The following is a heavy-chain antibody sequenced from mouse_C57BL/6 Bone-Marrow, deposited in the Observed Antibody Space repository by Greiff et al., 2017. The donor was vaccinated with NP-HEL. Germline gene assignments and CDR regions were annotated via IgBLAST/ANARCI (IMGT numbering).Heavy chain of an antibody. CDR1: GYTFTSYG. CDR3: AKRDYYYGSSPYYFDY. J-gene: IGHJ2*01. Sequence: VNVVESGAELARPGASVKLSCKASGYTFTSYGISWVKQRTGQGLEWIGEIYPRSGNTYYNEKFKGKATLTADKSSSTAYMELRSLTSEDSAVYFCAKRDYYYGSSPYYFDYWGQGTTLTVSS. V-gene: IGHV1-81*01. CDR2: IYPRSGNT. D-gene: IGHD1-1*01.